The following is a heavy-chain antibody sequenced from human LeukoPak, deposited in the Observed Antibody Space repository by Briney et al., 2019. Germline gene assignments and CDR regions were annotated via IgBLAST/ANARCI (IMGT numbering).Heavy chain of an antibody. Sequence: GASVKVSCKASGYTFTSYGISWVRQAPGQGLEWMGWISAYNGNTNYAQKLQGRVTMTTDTSTSTAYMELRSLRSDDTAVYYCARRNVSLWFGEVDAFDIWGQGTMVTVSS. D-gene: IGHD3-10*01. J-gene: IGHJ3*02. CDR3: ARRNVSLWFGEVDAFDI. V-gene: IGHV1-18*01. CDR2: ISAYNGNT. CDR1: GYTFTSYG.